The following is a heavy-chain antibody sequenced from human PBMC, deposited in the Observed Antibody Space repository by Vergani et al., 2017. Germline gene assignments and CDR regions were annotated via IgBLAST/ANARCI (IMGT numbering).Heavy chain of an antibody. Sequence: VQLVESGGGLVKPGGSLRLSCAASGFTFSSYSMNWVRQAPGKGLEWVSSISSSSSYIYYADSVKGRFTISRDNAKNSLYLQMNSLRAEDTAVYYCARFYLAVAGNYFDYWGQGTLVTVSS. J-gene: IGHJ4*02. CDR3: ARFYLAVAGNYFDY. CDR2: ISSSSSYI. CDR1: GFTFSSYS. V-gene: IGHV3-21*01. D-gene: IGHD6-19*01.